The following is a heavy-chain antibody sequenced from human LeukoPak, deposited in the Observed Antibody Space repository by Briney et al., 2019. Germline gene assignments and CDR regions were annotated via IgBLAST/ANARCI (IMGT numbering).Heavy chain of an antibody. V-gene: IGHV3-7*01. D-gene: IGHD3-3*01. J-gene: IGHJ5*02. CDR3: ARDAEVGTLFGVLSRYNWFDP. CDR2: INQDGGTK. Sequence: GGSLRLSCAASGFTFTTYYMTWVRQAPGKGLEWVANINQDGGTKYYVDSVKGRFTISRDNAINSVFLQMNNLRAEDTAVYYCARDAEVGTLFGVLSRYNWFDPWGQGTLVTVSS. CDR1: GFTFTTYY.